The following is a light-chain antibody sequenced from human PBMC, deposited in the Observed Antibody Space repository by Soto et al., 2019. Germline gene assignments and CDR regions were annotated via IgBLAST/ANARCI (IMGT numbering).Light chain of an antibody. CDR3: QSYDCRYV. CDR1: SSNIGAGFD. V-gene: IGLV1-40*01. J-gene: IGLJ1*01. CDR2: GNF. Sequence: QSVLTQPPSVSGAPGQRVTISCTGSSSNIGAGFDVQWYQHLPGTAPKLLIYGNFNRPSGVPDRFSGSKSGTSASLAITGLQAEDEADYYCQSYDCRYVFGTGTKVTVL.